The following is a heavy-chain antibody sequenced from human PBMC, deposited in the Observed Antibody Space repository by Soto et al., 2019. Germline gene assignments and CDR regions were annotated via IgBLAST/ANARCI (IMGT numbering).Heavy chain of an antibody. Sequence: ASVKVSCKASGYTFTGYYMHWVRQAPGQGLDWMGWISAYNGNTKYAQDLQGRVTMTTDTSTSTAYMELSSLRSDDTAVYYCARFSGGSYNTYYFYYGMDVWAQGTRVTVSS. D-gene: IGHD2-15*01. CDR1: GYTFTGYY. J-gene: IGHJ6*02. V-gene: IGHV1-18*04. CDR3: ARFSGGSYNTYYFYYGMDV. CDR2: ISAYNGNT.